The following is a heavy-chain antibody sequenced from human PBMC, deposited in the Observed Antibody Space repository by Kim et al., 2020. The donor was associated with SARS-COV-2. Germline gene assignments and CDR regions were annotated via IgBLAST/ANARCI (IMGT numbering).Heavy chain of an antibody. V-gene: IGHV3-30*04. CDR2: ISYDGSNK. D-gene: IGHD3-10*01. CDR1: GFTFSSYA. CDR3: ARDSTLWFGELSWAY. Sequence: GGSLRLSCAASGFTFSSYAMHWVRQAPGKGLEWVAVISYDGSNKYYADSVKGRFTISRDNSKNTLYLQMNSLRAEDTAVYYCARDSTLWFGELSWAYWGQGTLVTVSS. J-gene: IGHJ4*02.